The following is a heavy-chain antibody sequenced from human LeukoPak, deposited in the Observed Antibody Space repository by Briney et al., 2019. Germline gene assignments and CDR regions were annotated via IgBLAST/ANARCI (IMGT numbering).Heavy chain of an antibody. Sequence: PSETLSLTCTVSGGSISSGSYYWSWIRQPAGKGLEWIGRIYNSGSTNYNPSLKSRVTISVDTSKNQFSLNLSSVTAADTAAYYCARGVSVRATLTDDWGQGTLVTVSS. V-gene: IGHV4-61*02. D-gene: IGHD1-26*01. CDR1: GGSISSGSYY. J-gene: IGHJ4*02. CDR3: ARGVSVRATLTDD. CDR2: IYNSGST.